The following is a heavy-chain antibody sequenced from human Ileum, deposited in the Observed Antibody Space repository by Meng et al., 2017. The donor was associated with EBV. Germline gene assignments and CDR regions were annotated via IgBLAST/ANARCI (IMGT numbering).Heavy chain of an antibody. Sequence: QVQLQESGPRTVKPSGTVFLTCAVSGGSIISSKWWSWVRQSPGTGLEWIGEIYHHGTTNYNPSLKSRVTISVDTSKNKFFLNLTSLTAADTAVYYCARLDSSGYYFGGWFDPWGQGILVTVPS. V-gene: IGHV4-4*02. D-gene: IGHD3-22*01. CDR2: IYHHGTT. CDR3: ARLDSSGYYFGGWFDP. J-gene: IGHJ5*02. CDR1: GGSIISSKW.